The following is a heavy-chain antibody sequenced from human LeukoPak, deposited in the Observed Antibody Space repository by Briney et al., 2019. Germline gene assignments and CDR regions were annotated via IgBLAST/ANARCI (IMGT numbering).Heavy chain of an antibody. CDR1: GFSFSTGEVG. D-gene: IGHD2-15*01. J-gene: IGHJ3*02. Sequence: SGPTLVNPTQTLTLTCTFSGFSFSTGEVGVGWIRQPPGGALEWLGVIYENDEKLYSSSLQNRLSITKDTSKNQVVLTTANMDPVDTATYYCAHRHRGVASDIWGQGTMVTVFS. V-gene: IGHV2-5*01. CDR3: AHRHRGVASDI. CDR2: IYENDEK.